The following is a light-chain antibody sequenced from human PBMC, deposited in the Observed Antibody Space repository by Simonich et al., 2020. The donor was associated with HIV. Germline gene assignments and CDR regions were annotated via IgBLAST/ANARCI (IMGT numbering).Light chain of an antibody. CDR2: LES. CDR3: QHYSNAPRT. V-gene: IGKV4-1*01. CDR1: QSVLYRSNNKNY. J-gene: IGKJ1*01. Sequence: DIVMTQSPDSLAVSLGERATINCKSSQSVLYRSNNKNYLAWYQQKPGQPPKLLIYLESTRESGVPDRFSGSGSGPDFTLTISSLQAEDVAVYYCQHYSNAPRTFGQGTKVEIK.